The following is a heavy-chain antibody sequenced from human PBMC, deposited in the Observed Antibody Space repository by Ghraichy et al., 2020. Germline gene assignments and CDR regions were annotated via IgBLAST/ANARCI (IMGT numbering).Heavy chain of an antibody. CDR1: GGSISSDSYY. V-gene: IGHV4-61*02. J-gene: IGHJ4*02. CDR2: IYTSGST. CDR3: ARDLDSSSWYHLGY. D-gene: IGHD6-13*01. Sequence: SETLSLTCTVSGGSISSDSYYWSWIRQPAGKGLEWIGRIYTSGSTNYNPSLKSRVTISVDTSKNQFSLKLSSVTAADTAVYYCARDLDSSSWYHLGYWGQGTLVTVSS.